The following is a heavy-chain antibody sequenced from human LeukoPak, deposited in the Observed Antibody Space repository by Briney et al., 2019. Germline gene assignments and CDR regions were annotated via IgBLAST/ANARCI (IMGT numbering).Heavy chain of an antibody. CDR2: ISGNSGYT. D-gene: IGHD4-23*01. CDR3: ATTNDIGNYYFDF. Sequence: PGGSLRLSCAASGFTFSDYYMSWIRQAPGKGLEWVSYISGNSGYTNYADSVKGRFTISRDNAKHSLFLHMNSLRPEDTALYYCATTNDIGNYYFDFWGQGSLVTVSS. CDR1: GFTFSDYY. V-gene: IGHV3-11*06. J-gene: IGHJ4*02.